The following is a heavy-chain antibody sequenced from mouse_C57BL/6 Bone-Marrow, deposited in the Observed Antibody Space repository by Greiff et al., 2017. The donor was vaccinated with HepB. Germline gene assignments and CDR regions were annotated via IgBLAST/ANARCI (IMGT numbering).Heavy chain of an antibody. J-gene: IGHJ1*03. CDR2: ISYSGST. CDR1: GYSITSGYD. Sequence: EVQLVESGPGMVKPSQSLSLTCTVTGYSITSGYDWHWIRHFPGNKLEWMGYISYSGSTNYNPSLKSRISITHDTSKNHFFLKLNSVTTEDTATYYCARSRLLGRGYFDVWGTGTTVTVSS. D-gene: IGHD4-1*01. V-gene: IGHV3-1*01. CDR3: ARSRLLGRGYFDV.